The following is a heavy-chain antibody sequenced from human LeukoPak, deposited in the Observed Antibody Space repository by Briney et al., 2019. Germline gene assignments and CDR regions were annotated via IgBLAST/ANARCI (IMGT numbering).Heavy chain of an antibody. J-gene: IGHJ6*02. Sequence: SETLSLTCTVSGGSISSYYWSWIRQPAGKGLEWIGRIYTSGSTNYNPSLKSRVTMSVDTSKNQFSLKLSSVTAADTAVYYCARWGRGSDAYYVRQKCYYYYYGMDVWGQGTTVTVSS. CDR3: ARWGRGSDAYYVRQKCYYYYYGMDV. V-gene: IGHV4-4*07. CDR1: GGSISSYY. D-gene: IGHD3-10*02. CDR2: IYTSGST.